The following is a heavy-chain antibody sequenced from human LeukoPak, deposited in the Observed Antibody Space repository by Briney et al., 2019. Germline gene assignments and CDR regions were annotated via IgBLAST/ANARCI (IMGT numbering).Heavy chain of an antibody. J-gene: IGHJ4*02. V-gene: IGHV4-4*07. Sequence: SETLSLTCTVSGGSISSYYWSWSRQPAGKGLDWLGHIYTSGSTNYNPSLKSRVTMSVDTSKNQFSLKLSSVTAADTAVYYCARAYAVAAPFDYWGQGTLVTVSS. CDR1: GGSISSYY. D-gene: IGHD6-19*01. CDR2: IYTSGST. CDR3: ARAYAVAAPFDY.